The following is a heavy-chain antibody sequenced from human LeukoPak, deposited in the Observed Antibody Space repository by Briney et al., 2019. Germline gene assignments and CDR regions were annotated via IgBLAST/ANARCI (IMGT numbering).Heavy chain of an antibody. V-gene: IGHV4-39*07. D-gene: IGHD6-19*01. CDR1: GGSISSSSYY. CDR3: ARSGDSGWYDYFDY. J-gene: IGHJ4*02. CDR2: IYYSGST. Sequence: SETLSLTCTVSGGSISSSSYYWGWIRQPPGKGLEWIGSIYYSGSTYYNPSLKSRVTISVDTSKNQFSLKLTSVTAADTAVYYCARSGDSGWYDYFDYWGQGTPVTVSS.